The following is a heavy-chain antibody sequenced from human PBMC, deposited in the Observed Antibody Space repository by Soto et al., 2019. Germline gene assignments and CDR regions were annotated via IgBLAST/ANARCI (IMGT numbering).Heavy chain of an antibody. CDR2: IIPIFGTA. D-gene: IGHD6-6*01. CDR1: GGTFSSYA. Sequence: VASVKVSCKASGGTFSSYAISWVRQAPGQGLEWMGGIIPIFGTANYAQKFQGRVTITADESTSTAYMELSSLRSEDTAVYYCARGVGRTSLNDYWGQGTLVTVSS. J-gene: IGHJ4*02. CDR3: ARGVGRTSLNDY. V-gene: IGHV1-69*13.